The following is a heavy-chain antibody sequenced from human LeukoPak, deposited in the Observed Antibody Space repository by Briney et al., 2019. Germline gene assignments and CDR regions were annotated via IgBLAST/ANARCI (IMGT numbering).Heavy chain of an antibody. D-gene: IGHD2-15*01. CDR1: GGTFSSYA. V-gene: IGHV1-69*13. Sequence: SVKVSCKASGGTFSSYAISWVRQAPGQGLEWMGGIIPIFGTADYAQKFQGRVTITADESTSTAYMELSSLRSEDTAVYYCASNVCSGGSCSRFVTGSYWGQGTLVTVSS. J-gene: IGHJ4*02. CDR3: ASNVCSGGSCSRFVTGSY. CDR2: IIPIFGTA.